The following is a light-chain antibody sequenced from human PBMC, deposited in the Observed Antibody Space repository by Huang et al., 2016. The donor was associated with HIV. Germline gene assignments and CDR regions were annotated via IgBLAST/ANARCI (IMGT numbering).Light chain of an antibody. CDR1: QSVLSSATNKNY. V-gene: IGKV4-1*01. CDR2: WAS. J-gene: IGKJ1*01. CDR3: QQYYTSPQT. Sequence: DIVMTQSPDSLAVSLGEAATLTCRSSQSVLSSATNKNYLAWFQQKSGQSPKLLLFWASTREAGVPDRFSGSGSGTHFTLTINNVKTEDVAIYYCQQYYTSPQTFGPGTRLEI.